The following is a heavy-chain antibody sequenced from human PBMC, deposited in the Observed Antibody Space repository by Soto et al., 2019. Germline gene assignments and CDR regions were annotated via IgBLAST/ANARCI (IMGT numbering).Heavy chain of an antibody. CDR3: AKATTNGGWFNPFDS. CDR1: GFSFVNYA. J-gene: IGHJ4*02. V-gene: IGHV3-23*01. Sequence: GGSLRLSCAASGFSFVNYAMNWVRQAPGKGLEWVSGLSGSGTSTYYADSVKGRFTISRDNSRDTLFLQMNSLTADDTAVYYCAKATTNGGWFNPFDSWGQGDLVTVSS. D-gene: IGHD6-19*01. CDR2: LSGSGTST.